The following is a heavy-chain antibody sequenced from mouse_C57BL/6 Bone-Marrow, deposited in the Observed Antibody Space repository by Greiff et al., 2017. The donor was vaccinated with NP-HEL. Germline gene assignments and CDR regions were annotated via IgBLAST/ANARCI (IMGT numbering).Heavy chain of an antibody. V-gene: IGHV1-52*01. Sequence: VKLQQPGAELVRPGSSVKLSCKASGYTFTSYWMHWVKQRPIQGLEWIGNIDPSDSETHYNQNFKDKATLTVDKSSSTAYLQLSSLTSEDSAVYYCASEAFAYWGPGTLVTVSA. J-gene: IGHJ3*01. CDR3: ASEAFAY. CDR2: IDPSDSET. CDR1: GYTFTSYW.